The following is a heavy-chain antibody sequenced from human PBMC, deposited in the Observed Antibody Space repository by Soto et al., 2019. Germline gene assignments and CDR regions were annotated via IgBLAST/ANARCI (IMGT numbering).Heavy chain of an antibody. D-gene: IGHD6-6*01. CDR1: GGSISSGGYY. CDR2: NYYSGIT. CDR3: ARGSSIAGLYYGMDV. Sequence: QVQLQESGPGLVKPSQTLSLTCTVSGGSISSGGYYWTWIRQHPGKGLEWIGYNYYSGITYYNPSRNSRVTMSLDTSKNQFSLKLSSVTAADTAVYYCARGSSIAGLYYGMDVWGQGTTVTVSS. J-gene: IGHJ6*02. V-gene: IGHV4-31*03.